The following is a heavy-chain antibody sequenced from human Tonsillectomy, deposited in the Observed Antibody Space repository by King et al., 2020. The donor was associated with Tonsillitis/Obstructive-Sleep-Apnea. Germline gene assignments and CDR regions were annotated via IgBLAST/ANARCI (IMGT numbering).Heavy chain of an antibody. CDR3: ARHTTYNDFLGDYSPFDGMDV. Sequence: QLQESGPGLVKPSETLSLTCSVSGGSSSSSSHYWGWIRQPPGKGLEWIGSIYYSGTTYYNPSLKSRVTISVDTSKNQFSLKLSSVTAADTAVYYCARHTTYNDFLGDYSPFDGMDVWGQRAPVTGSS. V-gene: IGHV4-39*01. CDR2: IYYSGTT. J-gene: IGHJ6*02. D-gene: IGHD3-3*01. CDR1: GGSSSSSSHY.